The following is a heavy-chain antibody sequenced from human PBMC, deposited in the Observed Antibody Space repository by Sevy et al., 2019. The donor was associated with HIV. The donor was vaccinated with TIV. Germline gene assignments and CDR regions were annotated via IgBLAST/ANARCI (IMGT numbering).Heavy chain of an antibody. CDR2: ISGFNGDT. V-gene: IGHV1-18*01. CDR3: VRGTTFYDFWTGGDY. Sequence: ASVKVSCKASGYTFTNYAISWVRQAPGQGLEWMGWISGFNGDTKNSEKFHGRFTMTTDKSTKTAYMDLRSLRSDDTAVYYCVRGTTFYDFWTGGDYWGQGTLVTVSS. D-gene: IGHD3-3*01. CDR1: GYTFTNYA. J-gene: IGHJ4*02.